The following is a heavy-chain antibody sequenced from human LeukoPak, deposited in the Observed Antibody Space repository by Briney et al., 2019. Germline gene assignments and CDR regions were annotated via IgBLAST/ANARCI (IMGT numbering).Heavy chain of an antibody. CDR3: ARHRRAVAGTFSLDY. CDR2: IYYSGST. Sequence: SETLSLTCTVSGGSISSSSYYWGWIRQPPGKGLEWIGSIYYSGSTYYNPSLKSRVTISVDTSKNQFSLKLSSVTAADTAVYYCARHRRAVAGTFSLDYWGQGTLVTVSS. CDR1: GGSISSSSYY. J-gene: IGHJ4*02. D-gene: IGHD6-19*01. V-gene: IGHV4-39*01.